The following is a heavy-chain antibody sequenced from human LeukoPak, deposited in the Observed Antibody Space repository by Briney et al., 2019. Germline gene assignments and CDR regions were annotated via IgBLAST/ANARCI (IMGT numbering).Heavy chain of an antibody. D-gene: IGHD3-22*01. Sequence: GGSLRLSCAASGFTFSSYAMSWVRQAPGEGLEWVSAISGSGGSTYYADSVKGRFTISRDNSKNTLYLQMNSLKTEDTAVYYCTRHGGRDYYDSSGDAFDIWGQGTMVTVSS. J-gene: IGHJ3*02. CDR2: ISGSGGST. V-gene: IGHV3-23*01. CDR1: GFTFSSYA. CDR3: TRHGGRDYYDSSGDAFDI.